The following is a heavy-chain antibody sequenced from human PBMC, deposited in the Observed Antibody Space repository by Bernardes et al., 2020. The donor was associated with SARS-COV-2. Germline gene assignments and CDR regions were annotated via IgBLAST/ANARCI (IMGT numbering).Heavy chain of an antibody. J-gene: IGHJ6*01. Sequence: SVKVSCKSSGDTFSSYAISWVRQAPGQGLEWMGGITPIYDTTNYAQKFHGRVTMTADESTSTAYMELSSLRSEDTAVYYCARQTHWTGLDVWGQGTTVIVSS. CDR1: GDTFSSYA. CDR3: ARQTHWTGLDV. D-gene: IGHD1-1*01. CDR2: ITPIYDTT. V-gene: IGHV1-69*13.